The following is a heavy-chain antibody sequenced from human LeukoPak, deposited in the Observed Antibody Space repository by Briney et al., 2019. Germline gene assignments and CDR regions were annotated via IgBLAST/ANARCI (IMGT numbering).Heavy chain of an antibody. V-gene: IGHV4-59*12. D-gene: IGHD6-19*01. CDR3: ARGRWLVPRWFDP. CDR2: IYYSGST. CDR1: GGSISSYY. Sequence: SETLSLTCTVSGGSISSYYWSWIRQPPGKGLEWIGYIYYSGSTNYNPSLKSRVTISVDTSKNQFSLKLSSVTAADTAVYYCARGRWLVPRWFDPWGQGTLVTVSS. J-gene: IGHJ5*02.